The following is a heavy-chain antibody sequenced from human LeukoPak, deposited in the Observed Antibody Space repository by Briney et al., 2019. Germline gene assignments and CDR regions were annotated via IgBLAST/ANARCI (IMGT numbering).Heavy chain of an antibody. J-gene: IGHJ3*02. V-gene: IGHV1-2*02. CDR3: ARATYCSSTSCLIDDAFDI. D-gene: IGHD2-2*01. CDR1: GYTFNTYN. CDR2: INPNSGGT. Sequence: ASVKVSCKASGYTFNTYNINWVRQAPGQGLEWMGWINPNSGGTNYAQKFQGRVTMTRDTSISTAYMELSRLRSDDTAVYYCARATYCSSTSCLIDDAFDIWGQGTMVTVSS.